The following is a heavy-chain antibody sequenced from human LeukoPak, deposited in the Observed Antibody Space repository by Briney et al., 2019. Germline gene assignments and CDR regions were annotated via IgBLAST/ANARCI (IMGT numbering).Heavy chain of an antibody. Sequence: GGSLRLSCAVSGFTFSNYWMSWVRQAPGKGLEWVSSITTSSSYIYYAGSVKGRFTISRDNAKNSLSLQMNSLRAEDTAVYYCVREIIRLGQDDYFDYWGQGTLVTVSS. CDR3: VREIIRLGQDDYFDY. J-gene: IGHJ4*02. V-gene: IGHV3-21*01. D-gene: IGHD3-3*02. CDR2: ITTSSSYI. CDR1: GFTFSNYW.